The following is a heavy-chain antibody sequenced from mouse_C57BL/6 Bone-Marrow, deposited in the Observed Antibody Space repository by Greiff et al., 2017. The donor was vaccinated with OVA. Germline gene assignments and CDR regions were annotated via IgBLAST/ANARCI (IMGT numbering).Heavy chain of an antibody. J-gene: IGHJ2*01. CDR2: ISDGGSYT. CDR1: GFTFSSYA. CDR3: ARWLLGFDY. D-gene: IGHD2-3*01. V-gene: IGHV5-4*01. Sequence: EVQGVESGGGLVKPGGSLKLSCAASGFTFSSYAMSWVRQTPEKRLEWVATISDGGSYTYYPDNVKGRFTISRDNAKNNLYLQMSHLKSEDTAMYYCARWLLGFDYWGQGTTLTVSS.